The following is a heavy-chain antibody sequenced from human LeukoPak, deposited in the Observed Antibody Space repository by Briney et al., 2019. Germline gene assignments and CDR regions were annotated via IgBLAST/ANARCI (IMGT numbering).Heavy chain of an antibody. Sequence: GGSLRLSCAASGFTFSSYSMNWVRQAPGKGLEWVANIKQDGSEKYYVDSVKGRFTISRDNAKNSLYLQMNSLRAEDTAVYYCARDRISQAAAGTPFDYWGQGTLVTVSS. J-gene: IGHJ4*02. CDR2: IKQDGSEK. CDR3: ARDRISQAAAGTPFDY. V-gene: IGHV3-7*05. D-gene: IGHD6-13*01. CDR1: GFTFSSYS.